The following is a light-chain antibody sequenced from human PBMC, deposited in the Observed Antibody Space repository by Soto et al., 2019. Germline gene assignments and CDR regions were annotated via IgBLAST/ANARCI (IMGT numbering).Light chain of an antibody. V-gene: IGLV2-14*03. CDR1: SSDVGAYNF. CDR2: DVS. Sequence: QSALTQPASVSGSPGQSITISCTGTSSDVGAYNFVSWYQQHPGKVPKLMILDVSSRPSGVSDRFSGSKSGNTASLTISGLQAEDEGEYYFSSYTSSSTHVFGSGTKLTVL. J-gene: IGLJ1*01. CDR3: SSYTSSSTHV.